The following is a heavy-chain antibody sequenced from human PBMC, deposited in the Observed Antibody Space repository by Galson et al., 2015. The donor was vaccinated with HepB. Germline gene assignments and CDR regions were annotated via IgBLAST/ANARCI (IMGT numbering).Heavy chain of an antibody. CDR1: GYTFTSYG. V-gene: IGHV1-18*01. CDR3: ARDTSGVKGFSSWFDP. Sequence: SVKVSCKASGYTFTSYGISWARQAPGQGLEWMGWISAYNGNTNYAQKLQGRVTMTTDTSTSTAYMELRSLRSDDTAVYYCARDTSGVKGFSSWFDPWGQGTLVTVSS. J-gene: IGHJ5*02. CDR2: ISAYNGNT.